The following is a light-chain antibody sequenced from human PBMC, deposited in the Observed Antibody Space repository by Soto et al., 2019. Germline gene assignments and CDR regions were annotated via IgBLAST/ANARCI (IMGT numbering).Light chain of an antibody. CDR3: QQYGNSPQT. CDR1: QSVSSSF. J-gene: IGKJ1*01. V-gene: IGKV3-20*01. Sequence: EILLTQSPGTLSLSPGESSALSCRASQSVSSSFLAWYQQKPGQAPRLLIYGASSRATGIPDRFSGSGSGTDFTLTISRLEPEDFAVYYCQQYGNSPQTFGQGTKVDIK. CDR2: GAS.